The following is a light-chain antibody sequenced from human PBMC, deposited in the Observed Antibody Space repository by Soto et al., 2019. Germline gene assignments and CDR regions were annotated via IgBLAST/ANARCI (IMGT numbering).Light chain of an antibody. V-gene: IGKV3-20*01. J-gene: IGKJ5*01. Sequence: EIVLTQSPGTLSLSPGERATLSCRASQSVSSSYLDWYQQKPGQAPRLLIYGASSRATGIPDRFSGSGSGTDFTLTSSRLEPEDFAVYYCQQYGSSPPITFGQGTRLEIK. CDR3: QQYGSSPPIT. CDR2: GAS. CDR1: QSVSSSY.